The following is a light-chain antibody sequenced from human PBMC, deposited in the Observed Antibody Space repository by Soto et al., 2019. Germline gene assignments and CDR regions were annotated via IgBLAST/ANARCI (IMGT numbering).Light chain of an antibody. CDR2: RVS. CDR1: QSVSGW. Sequence: DIQMTQSPSTLSASVGDRVTITCRASQSVSGWLAWYQQKPGKAPKLLIYRVSDLETGVPSRFSGRGSGTEFTLTISRLQPEDFATYYCQQYNSHYTFGQGNKVEI. V-gene: IGKV1-5*03. CDR3: QQYNSHYT. J-gene: IGKJ2*01.